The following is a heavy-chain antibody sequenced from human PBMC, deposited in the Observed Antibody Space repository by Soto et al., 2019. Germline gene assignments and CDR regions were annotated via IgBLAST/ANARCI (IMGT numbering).Heavy chain of an antibody. CDR1: GFTFSSRA. Sequence: EVQLLESGGGLLQPGGSLRLSCAASGFTFSSRAMSWVRQAPGKGLEWVSSITGSGAATYYADSAKGRFTISRDNSKNTLYLQMNSLRAEDTAVYYCAKVDGRQPRYAFDIWGQGTMVTVSS. D-gene: IGHD5-18*01. CDR3: AKVDGRQPRYAFDI. J-gene: IGHJ3*02. V-gene: IGHV3-23*01. CDR2: ITGSGAAT.